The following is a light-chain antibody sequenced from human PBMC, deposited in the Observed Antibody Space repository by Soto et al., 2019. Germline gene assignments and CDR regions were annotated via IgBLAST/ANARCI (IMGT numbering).Light chain of an antibody. CDR2: DNN. CDR3: GTWDSSLXXXV. J-gene: IGLJ3*02. V-gene: IGLV1-51*01. Sequence: QSVLTQPPSVSAAPGQKVTISCSGSSSNIGNNYVSWYQQLPGTAPKLLIYDNNKRPSGIPDRFSGSKSGTSATLGITGLQTGDEADYYCGTWDSSLXXXVFGGGT. CDR1: SSNIGNNY.